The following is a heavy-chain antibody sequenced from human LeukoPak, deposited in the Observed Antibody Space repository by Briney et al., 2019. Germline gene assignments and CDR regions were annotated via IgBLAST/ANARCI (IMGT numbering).Heavy chain of an antibody. V-gene: IGHV3-30-3*01. CDR1: GFTFSSYA. Sequence: HPGGSLRLSCAASGFTFSSYAMHWVRQAPGKGLEWVAVISYDGSNKYYADSVKGRFTISRDNSKNTLYLQMNSLRAEDTAVYYCARDGPAAIAYYFDYWGQGTLVTVSS. D-gene: IGHD2-2*02. CDR2: ISYDGSNK. J-gene: IGHJ4*02. CDR3: ARDGPAAIAYYFDY.